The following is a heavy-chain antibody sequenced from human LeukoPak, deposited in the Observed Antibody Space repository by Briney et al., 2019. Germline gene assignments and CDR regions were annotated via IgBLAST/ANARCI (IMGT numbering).Heavy chain of an antibody. CDR3: AKSSSGWYNDAFDI. D-gene: IGHD6-19*01. J-gene: IGHJ3*02. Sequence: GGSLRLSCAASRFTFSSYAMIWDRQAPGKGLEWVSGISGNGGSTYYADSVKGRFTISRDNSKNTLYLQMNSLRAEDTAVYYCAKSSSGWYNDAFDIWGQGTMVTVSS. CDR2: ISGNGGST. V-gene: IGHV3-23*01. CDR1: RFTFSSYA.